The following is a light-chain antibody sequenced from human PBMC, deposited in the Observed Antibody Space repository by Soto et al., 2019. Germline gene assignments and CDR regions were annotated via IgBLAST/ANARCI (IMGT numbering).Light chain of an antibody. CDR2: GAS. V-gene: IGKV1-9*01. Sequence: IQLTQSPSSLSASVGDRVTITCRASQGVWSYLAWFQQRPGKAPKLLIFGASTLQKGVPARFSGRGFGTEFTLTITSLQPEDSATYYCHQVYTYPRTFGQGTKVEIK. CDR1: QGVWSY. CDR3: HQVYTYPRT. J-gene: IGKJ1*01.